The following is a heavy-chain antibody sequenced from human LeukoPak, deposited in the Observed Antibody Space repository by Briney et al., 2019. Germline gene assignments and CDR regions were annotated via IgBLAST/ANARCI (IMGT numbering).Heavy chain of an antibody. V-gene: IGHV1-69*13. CDR1: GGTFSNSA. J-gene: IGHJ5*02. D-gene: IGHD5-12*01. CDR3: AREKGDAVATNYFDT. CDR2: IIPIFGTA. Sequence: GASVKVSCMASGGTFSNSAISWVRQAPGPGLEWMGGIIPIFGTAYYGQKFRGRVTITADDSTGTAYMELSSLSSKDTAMYYCAREKGDAVATNYFDTWGQGTLVTVSS.